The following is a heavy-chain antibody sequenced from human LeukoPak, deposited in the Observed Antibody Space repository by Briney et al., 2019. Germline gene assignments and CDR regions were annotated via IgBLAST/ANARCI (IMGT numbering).Heavy chain of an antibody. CDR3: AKDMRTHSDILTGLGYFDY. D-gene: IGHD3-9*01. Sequence: GGSLRLSCAASGFTFSNYAIHWVRQAPGKGLEWVAVIWYDGSNKYFADSVKGRFTISRDNSKYTLYLQMNSLRAEDRAMYYCAKDMRTHSDILTGLGYFDYWGQGTLVTVSS. J-gene: IGHJ4*02. CDR1: GFTFSNYA. CDR2: IWYDGSNK. V-gene: IGHV3-33*03.